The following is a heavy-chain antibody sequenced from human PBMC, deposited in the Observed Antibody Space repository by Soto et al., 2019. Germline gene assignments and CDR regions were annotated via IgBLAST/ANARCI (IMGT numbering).Heavy chain of an antibody. D-gene: IGHD1-7*01. CDR1: GGSFSGYY. Sequence: QVQLQQWGAGLLKPSETLSLTCAVYGGSFSGYYWTWIRQPPGKGLEWIGEINHSGSTNQNPSLRSRVTISVDTSKNQISLKVKSVTAADTAVYYCARGITLSLAVQGAAPVNYHFDSWGQGTLVTVSS. V-gene: IGHV4-34*01. CDR3: ARGITLSLAVQGAAPVNYHFDS. CDR2: INHSGST. J-gene: IGHJ4*02.